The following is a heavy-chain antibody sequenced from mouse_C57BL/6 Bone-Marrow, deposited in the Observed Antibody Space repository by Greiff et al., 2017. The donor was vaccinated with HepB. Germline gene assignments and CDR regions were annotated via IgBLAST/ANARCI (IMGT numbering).Heavy chain of an antibody. CDR1: GYTFTSYW. D-gene: IGHD2-4*01. J-gene: IGHJ4*01. CDR2: IDPSDSYT. V-gene: IGHV1-69*01. Sequence: QVQLKQPGAELVMPGASVKLSCKASGYTFTSYWMHWVKQRPGQGLEWIGEIDPSDSYTNYNQKFKGKSTLTVDKSSSTAYMQLSSLTSEDSAVYYCARERYDYDEGYYAMDYWGQGTSVTVSS. CDR3: ARERYDYDEGYYAMDY.